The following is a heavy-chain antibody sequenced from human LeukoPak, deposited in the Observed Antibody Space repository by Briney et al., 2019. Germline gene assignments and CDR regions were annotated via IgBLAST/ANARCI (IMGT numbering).Heavy chain of an antibody. D-gene: IGHD2-2*01. CDR1: GFTFSSYG. CDR2: ISYDGSNK. J-gene: IGHJ4*02. V-gene: IGHV3-30*03. Sequence: TGGSLRLSCAASGFTFSSYGMHWVRQAPGKGLEGVAVISYDGSNKYYADSVKGRFTISRDNSKNTLYLQMNSLRAEDTAVYYCARVLRYQLPPDYWGQGTLVTVSS. CDR3: ARVLRYQLPPDY.